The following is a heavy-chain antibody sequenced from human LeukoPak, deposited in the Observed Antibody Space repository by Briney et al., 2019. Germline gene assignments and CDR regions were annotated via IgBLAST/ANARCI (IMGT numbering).Heavy chain of an antibody. CDR2: IGSSGSTV. V-gene: IGHV3-48*03. CDR1: GFTFSAYE. D-gene: IGHD4-23*01. J-gene: IGHJ4*02. Sequence: GGSLRLSCAASGFTFSAYEMNWVRQAPGKGLEWVSYIGSSGSTVYYADSVKGRFTISRDNAKNSLYMQMESLRDEDTAIYYCARGSRGNFDYWGQGTLVTVSS. CDR3: ARGSRGNFDY.